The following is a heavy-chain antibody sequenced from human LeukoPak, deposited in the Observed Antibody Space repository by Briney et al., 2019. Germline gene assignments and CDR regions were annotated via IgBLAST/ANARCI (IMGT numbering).Heavy chain of an antibody. D-gene: IGHD5-24*01. CDR2: IFFSGTT. CDR3: ARGGDGYNYVDY. Sequence: KSSETLSLTCTVSGGSIGRYYWSWIRQPPGKGLEWIAYIFFSGTTKYNPSLESRVTISVDTSKNQFSLDLTSVTAADTALYYCARGGDGYNYVDYWGLRTVVTVSS. CDR1: GGSIGRYY. J-gene: IGHJ4*02. V-gene: IGHV4-59*01.